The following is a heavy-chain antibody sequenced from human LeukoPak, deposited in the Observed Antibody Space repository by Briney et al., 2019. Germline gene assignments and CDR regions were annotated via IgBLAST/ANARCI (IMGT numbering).Heavy chain of an antibody. Sequence: PGGSLRLSCAASGFTFSRYEMNWVRQAPGKGLEGVSYISSSGSTIYYADSVKGRFTISRDNAKNSLYLQMNSLRAEDTAVSYCASQEQQLPLKYLGQGTLVTVSS. J-gene: IGHJ4*02. CDR1: GFTFSRYE. D-gene: IGHD6-13*01. V-gene: IGHV3-48*03. CDR3: ASQEQQLPLKY. CDR2: ISSSGSTI.